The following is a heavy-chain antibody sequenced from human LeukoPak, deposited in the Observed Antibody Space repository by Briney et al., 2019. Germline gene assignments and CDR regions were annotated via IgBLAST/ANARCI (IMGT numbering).Heavy chain of an antibody. J-gene: IGHJ6*04. CDR2: IWYDGSNK. V-gene: IGHV3-33*08. D-gene: IGHD2-2*01. CDR1: GFTFSSYA. Sequence: GGSLRLSCSASGFTFSSYAMHWVRQAPGKGLEWVAVIWYDGSNKYYADSVKGRFTISRDNSKNTLYLQMNSLRAEDTAVYYCARGAYCSSTSCYPYYYYGMDVWGKGTTVTVSS. CDR3: ARGAYCSSTSCYPYYYYGMDV.